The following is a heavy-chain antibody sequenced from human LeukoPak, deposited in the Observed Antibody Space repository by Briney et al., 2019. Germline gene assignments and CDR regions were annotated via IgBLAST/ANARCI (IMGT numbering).Heavy chain of an antibody. Sequence: GGSLRLSCAASGFTFSSYAMGWVRQAPGKGLEWVSAISGSGGSTYYADSVKGRFTISRDNSKNTLYLQMNSLRAEDTAVYYCAKARLPSAAAGTSWFDPWGQGTLVTVSS. V-gene: IGHV3-23*01. CDR2: ISGSGGST. J-gene: IGHJ5*02. D-gene: IGHD6-13*01. CDR1: GFTFSSYA. CDR3: AKARLPSAAAGTSWFDP.